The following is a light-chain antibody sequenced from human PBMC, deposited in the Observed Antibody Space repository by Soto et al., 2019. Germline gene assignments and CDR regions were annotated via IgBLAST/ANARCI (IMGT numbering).Light chain of an antibody. Sequence: DIQMTQSPSTLSASVGDRVTITCRASQSLNNWLAWYQQRPGKAPKLLIYKAITLEDGVSSRFSGSGSGTEFTLTINSLQPDDFATYYCQQYNTFPWTFGQGTRVEIK. J-gene: IGKJ1*01. CDR2: KAI. CDR3: QQYNTFPWT. CDR1: QSLNNW. V-gene: IGKV1-5*03.